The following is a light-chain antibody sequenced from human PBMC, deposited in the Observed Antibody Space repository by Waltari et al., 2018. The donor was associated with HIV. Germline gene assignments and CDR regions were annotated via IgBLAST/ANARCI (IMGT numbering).Light chain of an antibody. Sequence: QSALTQPASVSGSPGPSITISFTGPSSDVGGYTPFSWYQQHPGKAPKLMIYELSKRPSGVSNRFSGSKSGNTASLTISWLQAEDEADYYCCAYAGSTTYVIFGGGTKLTVL. CDR1: SSDVGGYTP. V-gene: IGLV2-23*02. CDR3: CAYAGSTTYVI. J-gene: IGLJ2*01. CDR2: ELS.